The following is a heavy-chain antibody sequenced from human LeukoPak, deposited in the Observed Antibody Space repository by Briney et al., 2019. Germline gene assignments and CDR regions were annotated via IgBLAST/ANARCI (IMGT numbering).Heavy chain of an antibody. D-gene: IGHD6-25*01. CDR2: ISGDSVHI. CDR3: TRGETRGDSTGFDS. CDR1: GFGFTFSIGS. J-gene: IGHJ4*02. Sequence: GGSLRLSCAASGFGFTFSIGSVNWVRQAPGKGLEWVSSISGDSVHILYGDSVKGRFTISRDNVMNSAFLQMNSLRVDDTAIYYCTRGETRGDSTGFDSWGRGTLVTVTS. V-gene: IGHV3-21*01.